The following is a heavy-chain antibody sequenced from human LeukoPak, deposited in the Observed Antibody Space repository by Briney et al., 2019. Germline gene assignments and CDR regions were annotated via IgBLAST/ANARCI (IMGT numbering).Heavy chain of an antibody. Sequence: SETLSLTCAVYGGSFSGYYWSWIRQPPGKGLEWIGEINHSGSTNYNPSLKSRVTISVDTSKNQFSLKLSSVTAADTAVYYCARAQRMRITILYYFDYWGQGTLVTVSS. CDR2: INHSGST. CDR3: ARAQRMRITILYYFDY. CDR1: GGSFSGYY. J-gene: IGHJ4*02. V-gene: IGHV4-34*01. D-gene: IGHD3-3*01.